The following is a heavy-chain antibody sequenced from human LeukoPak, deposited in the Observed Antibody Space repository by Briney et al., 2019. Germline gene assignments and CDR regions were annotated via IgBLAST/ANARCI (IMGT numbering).Heavy chain of an antibody. CDR2: ISGSGGST. CDR3: AKDIEGSYCGGDCYFGFDY. J-gene: IGHJ4*02. CDR1: GFTFSSYA. D-gene: IGHD2-21*02. Sequence: GGSLRLSCAASGFTFSSYAMSWVRQAPGKGLEWASAISGSGGSTYYADSVKGRFTISRDNSKNTLYLQMNSLRADDTAVYYCAKDIEGSYCGGDCYFGFDYWGQGTLVTVSS. V-gene: IGHV3-23*01.